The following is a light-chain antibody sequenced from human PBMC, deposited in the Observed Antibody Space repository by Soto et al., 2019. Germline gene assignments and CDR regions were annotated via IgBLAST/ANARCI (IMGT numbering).Light chain of an antibody. Sequence: QSALTQPASVSGSPGQSITISCTGTSSDVGGYNYVSWYQQHPGKAPKLMIYEVSNRPSGVSNRFAGSKSGNTASLTISGLAAEDEADYYCSSYTRSSTLVFGGGTQLTVL. V-gene: IGLV2-14*01. J-gene: IGLJ3*02. CDR3: SSYTRSSTLV. CDR2: EVS. CDR1: SSDVGGYNY.